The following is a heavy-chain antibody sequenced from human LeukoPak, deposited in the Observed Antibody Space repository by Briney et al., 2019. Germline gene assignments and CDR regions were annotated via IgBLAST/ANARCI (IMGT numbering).Heavy chain of an antibody. D-gene: IGHD6-19*01. CDR3: ARMWAVADPFLDL. CDR2: INWNGGSS. CDR1: RFTFSSYG. V-gene: IGHV3-20*04. Sequence: GGSLRLSCAASRFTFSSYGMSWVRQAPGKGLEWVSLINWNGGSSGYADSVKGRFTISRDNAKNSLYLQMNSLRAEDTALYYCARMWAVADPFLDLWGQGTLVTVSS. J-gene: IGHJ4*02.